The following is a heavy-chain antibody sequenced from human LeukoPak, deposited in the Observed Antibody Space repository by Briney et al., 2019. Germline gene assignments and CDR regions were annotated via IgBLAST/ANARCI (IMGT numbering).Heavy chain of an antibody. CDR2: ISYDGSNK. Sequence: PGRSLRLSCAASGITFSSDAMHWVRQAPGKGLEWVAVISYDGSNKNYADSVKGRFTISRDNSKNTLYLQMNSLRAEDTAVYYCYEQWEAFDIWGQGTMVTVSS. CDR3: YEQWEAFDI. D-gene: IGHD1-26*01. J-gene: IGHJ3*02. V-gene: IGHV3-30-3*01. CDR1: GITFSSDA.